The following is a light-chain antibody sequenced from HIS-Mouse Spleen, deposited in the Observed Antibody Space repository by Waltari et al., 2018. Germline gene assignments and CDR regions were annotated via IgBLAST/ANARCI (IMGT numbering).Light chain of an antibody. J-gene: IGLJ1*01. V-gene: IGLV3-1*01. CDR2: QGS. CDR3: QACDSSTADV. CDR1: KEGTKD. Sequence: SYELTQPPSVPVSPGQPASRTCSGEKEGTKDASWYQQKPGHSPVLVIYQGSKRPSGIPGRFSCTNAGTTATLTSSGTQAMEEADYCWQACDSSTADVFGAGTKVTVL.